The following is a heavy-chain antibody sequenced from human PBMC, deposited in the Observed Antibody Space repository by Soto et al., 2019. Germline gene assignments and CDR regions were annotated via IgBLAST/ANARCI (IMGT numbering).Heavy chain of an antibody. CDR1: GYAFTTYD. J-gene: IGHJ4*02. CDR2: ISAHNGNT. Sequence: QVHLVQSGAEVKKPGASVKVSCQASGYAFTTYDITWVRQAPGQGLEWMGWISAHNGNTKYAQKLQGRVTVTRDTSTSTAYMELRSLRSDDTAVYYCARGRYGDYWGQGALVTVSS. CDR3: ARGRYGDY. V-gene: IGHV1-18*01. D-gene: IGHD1-1*01.